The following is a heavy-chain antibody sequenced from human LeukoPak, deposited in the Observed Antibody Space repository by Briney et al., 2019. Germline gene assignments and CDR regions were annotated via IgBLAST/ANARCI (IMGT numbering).Heavy chain of an antibody. V-gene: IGHV1-2*02. D-gene: IGHD3-3*01. CDR3: ASSPITIFGVVTFDSDY. J-gene: IGHJ4*02. CDR1: GYTFTGYY. Sequence: ASVKVSCKASGYTFTGYYMHWVRQAPGQGLEWMGWINPNSGGTNYAQKFQGRVTMTRDTSISTAYVELSRLRSDDTAVYYCASSPITIFGVVTFDSDYWGQGTLVTVSS. CDR2: INPNSGGT.